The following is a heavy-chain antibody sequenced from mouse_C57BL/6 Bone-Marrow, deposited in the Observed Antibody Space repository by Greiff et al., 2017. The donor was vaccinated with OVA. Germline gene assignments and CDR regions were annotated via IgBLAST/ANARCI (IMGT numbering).Heavy chain of an antibody. D-gene: IGHD1-1*01. Sequence: VQLQQSGAELARPGASVKLSCKASGYTFTSYWMHWVKQRPGRGLEWIGRIDPNSGGTKYNEKFKSKATLTVDKPSSTAYMQLSSLTSEDSAVYYCARDYYYGSSYEGFAYWGQGTLVTVSA. CDR2: IDPNSGGT. CDR3: ARDYYYGSSYEGFAY. V-gene: IGHV1-72*01. J-gene: IGHJ3*01. CDR1: GYTFTSYW.